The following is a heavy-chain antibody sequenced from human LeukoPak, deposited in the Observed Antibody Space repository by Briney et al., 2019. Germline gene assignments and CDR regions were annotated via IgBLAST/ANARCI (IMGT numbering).Heavy chain of an antibody. CDR3: ARAGGGRFDP. D-gene: IGHD3-10*01. CDR1: GDSNSSGGYH. J-gene: IGHJ5*02. Sequence: SETLSLTCTVSGDSNSSGGYHWSWIRQHPGMGLEWIGYIHHSGSAYYNPSLKSRVTISVDTSKNQFSLKLSSVTAADTATYYCARAGGGRFDPWGQGNLVIVSS. CDR2: IHHSGSA. V-gene: IGHV4-31*03.